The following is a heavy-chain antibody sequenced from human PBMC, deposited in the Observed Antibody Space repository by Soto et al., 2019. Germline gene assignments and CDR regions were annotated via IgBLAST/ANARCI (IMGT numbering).Heavy chain of an antibody. CDR2: INDGGST. V-gene: IGHV4-34*02. CDR3: ARGPKKLIY. D-gene: IGHD2-8*01. Sequence: QVQLQQWGARLLKPSETLSLTCGVSGGSFSGYYWTWIRQPPGKGLEWIGAINDGGSTNYNPSLKSRVTMSVDTSKNQFSLKLDSVTAADTAVYYCARGPKKLIYGSQGTLVTVSS. CDR1: GGSFSGYY. J-gene: IGHJ4*02.